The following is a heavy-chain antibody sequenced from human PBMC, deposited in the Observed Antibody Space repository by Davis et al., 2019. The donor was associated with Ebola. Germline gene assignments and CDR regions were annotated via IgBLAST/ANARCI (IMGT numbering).Heavy chain of an antibody. CDR3: ARCTEWELLPYGMDV. Sequence: PSETLSLTCTVSGGSISSGPYCWSWIRQPAGKGLEWIGHIYTSGSTNYNPSLKSRVTISVDTSKNQFSLKLSSVTAADTAVYYCARCTEWELLPYGMDVWGQGTTVTVSS. CDR1: GGSISSGPYC. J-gene: IGHJ6*02. D-gene: IGHD1-26*01. CDR2: IYTSGST. V-gene: IGHV4-61*09.